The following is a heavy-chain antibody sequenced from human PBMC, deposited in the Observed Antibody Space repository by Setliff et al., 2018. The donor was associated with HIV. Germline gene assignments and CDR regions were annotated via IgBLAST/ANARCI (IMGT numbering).Heavy chain of an antibody. CDR2: INHSGST. J-gene: IGHJ4*02. D-gene: IGHD6-6*01. CDR3: ARARSLITVRRSFDY. CDR1: GGSFSDHY. V-gene: IGHV4-34*01. Sequence: PSETLSLTCAVYGGSFSDHYWSWIRQPPGKGLEWIGEINHSGSTNYNSSLKSRVTISVDTSKNQSSLKLNSVTAADTAVYYCARARSLITVRRSFDYWGQGTLVTVSS.